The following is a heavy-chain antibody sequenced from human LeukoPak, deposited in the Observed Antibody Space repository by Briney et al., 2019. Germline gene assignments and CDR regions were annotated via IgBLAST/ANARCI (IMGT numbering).Heavy chain of an antibody. D-gene: IGHD2-15*01. CDR1: GGSVSGYY. CDR3: ARIHRYCSGGACYVFDN. V-gene: IGHV4-59*02. Sequence: PSETLSLTCVVSGGSVSGYYWGWIRQPPGRGLEWIGYVYYSGSTNYNPSFKSRITISVDTSRNQFSLQLSSVTAADTAVYYCARIHRYCSGGACYVFDNWGQGTLVAVSS. CDR2: VYYSGST. J-gene: IGHJ4*02.